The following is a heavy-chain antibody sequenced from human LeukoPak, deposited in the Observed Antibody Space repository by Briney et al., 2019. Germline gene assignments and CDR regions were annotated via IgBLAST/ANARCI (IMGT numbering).Heavy chain of an antibody. Sequence: GGSLRLSCATPGFTFSSYDMSWVRQAPGKGLEWVSAISGSGGTTYYPDSEKGRFTVSRDNSKDTLYLQMNSLRAEDTAIYYCAKRLPSYYDYWGQGILVTVSS. CDR2: ISGSGGTT. CDR1: GFTFSSYD. CDR3: AKRLPSYYDY. J-gene: IGHJ4*02. V-gene: IGHV3-23*01.